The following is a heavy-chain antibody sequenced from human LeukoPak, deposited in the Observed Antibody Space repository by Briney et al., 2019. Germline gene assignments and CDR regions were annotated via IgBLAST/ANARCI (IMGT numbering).Heavy chain of an antibody. D-gene: IGHD2-2*01. CDR3: ARFSSGCSTSSCYLAY. CDR1: GDSLSSHY. CDR2: IHETGST. Sequence: SETLSLTCSVSGDSLSSHYRSWIRQPPAKGLELIGHIHETGSTFYNPSLRGRVTISLDTSNNQISLKLTSMTAADTAVYYCARFSSGCSTSSCYLAYWGQGTLVTVS. V-gene: IGHV4-59*11. J-gene: IGHJ4*02.